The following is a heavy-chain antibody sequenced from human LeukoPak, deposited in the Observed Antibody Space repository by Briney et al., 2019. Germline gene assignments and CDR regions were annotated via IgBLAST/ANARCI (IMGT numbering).Heavy chain of an antibody. CDR2: IRYDGSNK. Sequence: GGSLRLSCAASGFTFNSYGMHWVRQAPGKGLEWVAFIRYDGSNKYYADSVEGRFTISRDNSKNTLYLQMNSLRAEDTAVYYCYQLLYRDAFDVWGQGTMVTVSS. J-gene: IGHJ3*01. D-gene: IGHD2-2*02. V-gene: IGHV3-30*02. CDR3: YQLLYRDAFDV. CDR1: GFTFNSYG.